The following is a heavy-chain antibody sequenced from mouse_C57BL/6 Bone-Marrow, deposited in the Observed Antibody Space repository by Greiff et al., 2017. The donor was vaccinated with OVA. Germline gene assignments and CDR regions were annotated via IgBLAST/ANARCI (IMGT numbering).Heavy chain of an antibody. CDR2: IYPGSGST. D-gene: IGHD1-1*01. CDR3: ARYYYCRSSLDD. V-gene: IGHV1-55*01. CDR1: GYTFTSYW. Sequence: QVQLQQPGAELVKPGASVKMSCKASGYTFTSYWITWVKQRPGQGLEWIGDIYPGSGSTNYNEKFKSKATLTVDKSSSTAYMQLSSLTSEDSAVYYCARYYYCRSSLDDWGKGTTVTVSS. J-gene: IGHJ1*03.